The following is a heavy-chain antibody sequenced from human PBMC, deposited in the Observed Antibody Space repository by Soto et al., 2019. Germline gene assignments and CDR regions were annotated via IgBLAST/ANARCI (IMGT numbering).Heavy chain of an antibody. V-gene: IGHV1-69*01. CDR2: IIPLFGTT. D-gene: IGHD3-10*01. CDR1: GDTFKNCV. J-gene: IGHJ6*02. CDR3: AAELGFGKLSVV. Sequence: QVQVVQSGVEVRRPGSSVKVSCKASGDTFKNCVISWVRQAPGQGLEWMGGIIPLFGTTDFAQRFQGRLTITTDESTTTASMELSRLRSEDPATYYCAAELGFGKLSVVWCQGTTVIVSS.